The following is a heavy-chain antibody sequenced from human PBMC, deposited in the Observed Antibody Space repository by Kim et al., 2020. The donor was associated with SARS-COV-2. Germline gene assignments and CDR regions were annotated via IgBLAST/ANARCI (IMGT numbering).Heavy chain of an antibody. D-gene: IGHD6-13*01. V-gene: IGHV3-33*01. Sequence: YYADSVKGRFTISRDNSKNTLYLQMNSLRAEDTAVYYCARVSSSWYGFDYWGQGTLVTVSS. CDR3: ARVSSSWYGFDY. J-gene: IGHJ4*02.